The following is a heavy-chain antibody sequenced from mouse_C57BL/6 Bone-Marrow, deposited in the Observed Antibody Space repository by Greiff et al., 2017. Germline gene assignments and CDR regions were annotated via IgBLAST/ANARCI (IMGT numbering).Heavy chain of an antibody. D-gene: IGHD2-5*01. Sequence: QVQLQQSGAELVRPGTSVKMSCKASGYTFTNYWIGWAKQRPGHGLEWIGDIYPGGGYTNYNEKFKGKATLTADKSSSTAYMQFSSLTSEDSAIYYCARRGTIVTPYYAMDYWGQGTSVTVSS. CDR2: IYPGGGYT. CDR3: ARRGTIVTPYYAMDY. CDR1: GYTFTNYW. V-gene: IGHV1-63*01. J-gene: IGHJ4*01.